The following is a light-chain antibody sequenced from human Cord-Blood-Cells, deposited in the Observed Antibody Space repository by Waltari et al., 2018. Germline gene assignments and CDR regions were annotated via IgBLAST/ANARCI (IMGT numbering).Light chain of an antibody. CDR3: CSYAGSSTLV. CDR2: EGS. J-gene: IGLJ3*02. V-gene: IGLV2-23*01. Sequence: QSALTQPASVSGSPGQSTTISSTGTSSDVGCYNLVSWYQQHPGKAPKLMIYEGSKRPSGVSNRFSGSKSGNTASLTISGLQAEDEADYYCCSYAGSSTLVFGGGTKLTVL. CDR1: SSDVGCYNL.